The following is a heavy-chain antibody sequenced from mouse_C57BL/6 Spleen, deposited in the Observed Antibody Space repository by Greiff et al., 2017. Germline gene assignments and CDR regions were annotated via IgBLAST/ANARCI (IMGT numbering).Heavy chain of an antibody. J-gene: IGHJ4*01. Sequence: QVQLKQPGAELVKPGASVKLSCKASGYTFTSYWMHWVKQRPGQGLEWIGMIHPNSGSTNYNEKFKSKATLTVDKSSSTAYMQLSSLTSADSAVYYCARYGYDGAYYAMDYWGQGTSVTVSS. V-gene: IGHV1-64*01. CDR2: IHPNSGST. CDR3: ARYGYDGAYYAMDY. CDR1: GYTFTSYW. D-gene: IGHD2-2*01.